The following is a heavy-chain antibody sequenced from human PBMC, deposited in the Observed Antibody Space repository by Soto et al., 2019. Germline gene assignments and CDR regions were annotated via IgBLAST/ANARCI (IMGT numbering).Heavy chain of an antibody. V-gene: IGHV3-23*01. CDR2: ISGNGRGT. CDR3: AKEQLERHFGFDC. Sequence: GGSLRLFCAASGFTFSSYAMSWVRQAPGKGLEWVSGISGNGRGTYYANSVKGRFTISRDNSKNTLYLQMNSLRAEDTAIYYCAKEQLERHFGFDCWGQGTLVTVSS. J-gene: IGHJ4*02. D-gene: IGHD1-1*01. CDR1: GFTFSSYA.